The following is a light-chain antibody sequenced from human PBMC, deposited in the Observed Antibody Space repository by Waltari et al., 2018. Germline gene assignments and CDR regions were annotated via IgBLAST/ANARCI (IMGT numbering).Light chain of an antibody. CDR1: QSVLSTTNNKNY. CDR3: HQYYRAYT. CDR2: WAS. Sequence: DIVMTQSPDSLAVSLGERATINCKSSQSVLSTTNNKNYLAWYQQKPGQPPKLLIYWASTRESGVPDRFSGSGSGTDFTLTISSLQAEDVAIYYCHQYYRAYTFGQGTKLEIK. V-gene: IGKV4-1*01. J-gene: IGKJ2*01.